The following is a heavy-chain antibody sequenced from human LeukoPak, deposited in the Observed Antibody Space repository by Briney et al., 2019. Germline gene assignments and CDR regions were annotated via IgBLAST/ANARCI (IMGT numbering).Heavy chain of an antibody. Sequence: PGGSLRLSCAASGFTFSSYWMSWVRQAPGKGLEWVAYIKQDGSEKYYVDSVKGRFTISRDNAKNSLYLQMNSLRAEDTAVYYCARVDFRAYDAFDIWGQGTMVTVSS. J-gene: IGHJ3*02. CDR3: ARVDFRAYDAFDI. CDR1: GFTFSSYW. CDR2: IKQDGSEK. V-gene: IGHV3-7*01. D-gene: IGHD2-2*03.